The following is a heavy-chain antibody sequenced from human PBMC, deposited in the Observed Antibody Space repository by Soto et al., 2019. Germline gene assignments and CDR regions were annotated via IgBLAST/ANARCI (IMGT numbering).Heavy chain of an antibody. Sequence: QVQLVQSGAEVKKPGSSVKVSCKASGGTFSNYGISWVRQAPGQGLEWMGGIIPTFGSTKYAQKFQGRVTITADESTRTTYMELSSLRSEDTAMYYCARGRLIYYYDSSGYYYDVDIWGQGTMVTVSS. D-gene: IGHD3-22*01. J-gene: IGHJ3*02. CDR2: IIPTFGST. CDR1: GGTFSNYG. CDR3: ARGRLIYYYDSSGYYYDVDI. V-gene: IGHV1-69*01.